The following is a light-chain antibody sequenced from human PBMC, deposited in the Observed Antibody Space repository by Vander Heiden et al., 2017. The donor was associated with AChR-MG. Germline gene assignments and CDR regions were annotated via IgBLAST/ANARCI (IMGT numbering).Light chain of an antibody. J-gene: IGKJ2*01. CDR2: WAS. CDR1: QSVLYSSNNKNY. CDR3: QQYYSTLSYT. V-gene: IGKV4-1*01. Sequence: DIVMPQSPDSVAVSLGERATINGKASQSVLYSSNNKNYLAWYQQKPGQPPKLLIYWASTRESGVPDRFSGSGSGTDFTLTISSLQAEDVAVYYCQQYYSTLSYTFGQGTKLEIK.